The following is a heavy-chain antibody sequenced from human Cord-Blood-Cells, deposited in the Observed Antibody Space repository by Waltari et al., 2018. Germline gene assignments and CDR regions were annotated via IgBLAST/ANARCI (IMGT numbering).Heavy chain of an antibody. V-gene: IGHV4-61*09. CDR1: GGSISSGSYY. Sequence: QVQLQESGPGLVKPSQTLSLTCTVSGGSISSGSYYWSWIRQPAGKGLEWIGYIYHSGSTNYNPSLKSRVTISVDTSKNQFSLKLSSVTAADTAVYYCARRYSSSWYAFDIWGQGTMVTVSS. J-gene: IGHJ3*02. CDR3: ARRYSSSWYAFDI. D-gene: IGHD6-13*01. CDR2: IYHSGST.